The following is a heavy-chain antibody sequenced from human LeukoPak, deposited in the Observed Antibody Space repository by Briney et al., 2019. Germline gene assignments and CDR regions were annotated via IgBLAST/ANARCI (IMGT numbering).Heavy chain of an antibody. Sequence: GGSLRLSCAASGFTFSSYAMHWVRQAPGKGLEWVAVISYDGSNKYYADSVKGRFTISRDNSKNTLYLQMNSLRAEDTAVYYCARATLTYYDFWSGLFGHDAFDIWGQGTMVTVSS. CDR1: GFTFSSYA. D-gene: IGHD3-3*01. V-gene: IGHV3-30*01. CDR3: ARATLTYYDFWSGLFGHDAFDI. CDR2: ISYDGSNK. J-gene: IGHJ3*02.